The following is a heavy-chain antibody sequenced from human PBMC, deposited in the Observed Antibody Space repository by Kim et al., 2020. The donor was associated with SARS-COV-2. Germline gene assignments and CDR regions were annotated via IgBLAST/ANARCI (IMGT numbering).Heavy chain of an antibody. D-gene: IGHD6-19*01. Sequence: SETLSLTCTVSGGSISSSSYYWGWIRQPPGKGLEWIGSIYYSGSTYYNPSLKSRVTISVDTSKNQFSLKLSSVTAADTAVYYCARPGGIAVAGVHNWFDP. CDR1: GGSISSSSYY. J-gene: IGHJ5*02. CDR2: IYYSGST. V-gene: IGHV4-39*01. CDR3: ARPGGIAVAGVHNWFDP.